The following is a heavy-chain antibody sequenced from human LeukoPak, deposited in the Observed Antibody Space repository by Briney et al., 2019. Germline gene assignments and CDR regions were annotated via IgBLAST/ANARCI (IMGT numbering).Heavy chain of an antibody. CDR2: IYYSGST. Sequence: SSETLSLTCTVSGGSISSSSYYWGWIRQPPGKGLEWIGSIYYSGSTYYNPSLKSRVTISVDTSKNQFSLKLSSVTAADTAVYYCARGYSSSWYPNWFDPWGQGTLVTVSS. J-gene: IGHJ5*02. CDR3: ARGYSSSWYPNWFDP. CDR1: GGSISSSSYY. D-gene: IGHD6-13*01. V-gene: IGHV4-39*07.